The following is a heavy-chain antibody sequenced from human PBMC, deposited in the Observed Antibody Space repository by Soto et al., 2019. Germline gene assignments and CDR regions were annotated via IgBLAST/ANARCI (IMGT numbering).Heavy chain of an antibody. V-gene: IGHV4-39*01. D-gene: IGHD3-16*01. Sequence: PSETLSLTCTVSGGSISSSSYYWGWIRQPPGKGLEWIGSIYYSGSTYYNPSLKSRVTISVDTSKNQFSLKLSSVTAADTAVYYCARPRLTFGFDPWGQGTLVTSPQ. CDR2: IYYSGST. CDR1: GGSISSSSYY. J-gene: IGHJ5*02. CDR3: ARPRLTFGFDP.